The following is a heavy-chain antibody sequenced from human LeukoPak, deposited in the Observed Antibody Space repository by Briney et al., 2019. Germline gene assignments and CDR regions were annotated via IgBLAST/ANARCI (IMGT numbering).Heavy chain of an antibody. CDR1: GDSLSSSSAT. V-gene: IGHV6-1*01. CDR2: TYYRSQWYN. CDR3: ARGWNYIDC. J-gene: IGHJ4*02. D-gene: IGHD1-1*01. Sequence: SQTLSLTCALSGDSLSSSSATWSWVRQSPSSGLECLGRTYYRSQWYNDYAVSVRSRITINPDTSKNQFSLQLNSVTPEYTAVYYCARGWNYIDCWGQGTLVTVSS.